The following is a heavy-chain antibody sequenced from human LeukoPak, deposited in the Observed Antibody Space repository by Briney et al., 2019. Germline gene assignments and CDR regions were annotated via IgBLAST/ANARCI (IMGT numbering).Heavy chain of an antibody. D-gene: IGHD3-3*01. CDR3: AKGYAFHGVAHDSGYFDY. Sequence: GRSLRLSCVTSGFTFGDYTMHWVRPVPGKGLEWLSRITWDGGNIAYADSVNGRFTISRDNAKSSLYLQMNSLRNEDMAFYFCAKGYAFHGVAHDSGYFDYWGQGTLVTVSS. J-gene: IGHJ4*02. CDR2: ITWDGGNI. V-gene: IGHV3-9*03. CDR1: GFTFGDYT.